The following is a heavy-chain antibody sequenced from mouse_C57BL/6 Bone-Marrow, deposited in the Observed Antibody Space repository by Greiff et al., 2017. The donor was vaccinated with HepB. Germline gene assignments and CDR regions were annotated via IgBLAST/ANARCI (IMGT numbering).Heavy chain of an antibody. V-gene: IGHV2-3*01. CDR1: GFSLTSYG. J-gene: IGHJ4*01. D-gene: IGHD1-1*01. CDR3: AKPNLYYYGSSPYYYAMDY. Sequence: VQGVESGPGLVAPSQSLSITCTVSGFSLTSYGVSWVRQPPGKGLEWLGVIWGDGSTNYHSALISRLSISKDNSKSQVFLKLNSLQTDDTATYYCAKPNLYYYGSSPYYYAMDYWGQGTSVTVSS. CDR2: IWGDGST.